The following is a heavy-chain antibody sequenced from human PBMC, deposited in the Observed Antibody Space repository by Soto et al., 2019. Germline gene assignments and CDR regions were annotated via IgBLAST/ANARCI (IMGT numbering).Heavy chain of an antibody. CDR2: ISGYNGDT. Sequence: QGQLVQSEAEVKKPGASVKVSCKASGYTFTRYGISWVRQAPGQGLEWMGWISGYNGDTNYAQKVQGRVIMTIDTATGTAYMELRSLTSDDTAVYYCAKNGQPPYYYYGLDVWGQGTTVTVSS. CDR1: GYTFTRYG. CDR3: AKNGQPPYYYYGLDV. D-gene: IGHD2-8*01. V-gene: IGHV1-18*01. J-gene: IGHJ6*02.